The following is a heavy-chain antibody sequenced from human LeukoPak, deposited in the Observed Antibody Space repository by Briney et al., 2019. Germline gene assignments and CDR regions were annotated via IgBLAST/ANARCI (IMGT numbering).Heavy chain of an antibody. V-gene: IGHV4-31*03. CDR1: GGSISSGGYY. CDR3: ARVDYYGSGSFDY. CDR2: IYYSGST. Sequence: SETLSLTCSVSGGSISSGGYYWSWIRQHPGKGLEWIGYIYYSGSTYYNPSLKSRVTISVDTSKNQFSLKLSSVTAADTAVYYCARVDYYGSGSFDYWGQGTLVTVSS. J-gene: IGHJ4*02. D-gene: IGHD3-10*01.